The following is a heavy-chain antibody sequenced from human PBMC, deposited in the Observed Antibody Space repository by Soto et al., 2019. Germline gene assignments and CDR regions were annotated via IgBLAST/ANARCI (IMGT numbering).Heavy chain of an antibody. CDR2: ISYDGSNK. Sequence: QVQLVESGGGVVQPGRSLRLSCAASGFTFSSYAMHWVRQAPGKGLEWVAVISYDGSNKYYADSVKRRFTISRDNSKNTLYLLMTSLRAEETAAYYCARIQTYDSSGYYALYYYYYYGMDVWGQGTTVTVSS. D-gene: IGHD3-22*01. CDR3: ARIQTYDSSGYYALYYYYYYGMDV. V-gene: IGHV3-30-3*01. J-gene: IGHJ6*02. CDR1: GFTFSSYA.